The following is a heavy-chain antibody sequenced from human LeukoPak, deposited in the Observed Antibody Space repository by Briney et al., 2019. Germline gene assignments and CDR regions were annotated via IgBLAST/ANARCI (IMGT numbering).Heavy chain of an antibody. CDR3: ARDPLDRQQLAKGYFDY. J-gene: IGHJ4*02. Sequence: PGGSLRLSCAASGFTFSNYNMHWVRQAPGKGLEWVAFIRYDGSNNYYADSVQGRFTIYRDNSRNTMYLQMKSLRGEDTAVCYCARDPLDRQQLAKGYFDYWGQGTLVTVSS. CDR2: IRYDGSNN. V-gene: IGHV3-30*02. D-gene: IGHD6-13*01. CDR1: GFTFSNYN.